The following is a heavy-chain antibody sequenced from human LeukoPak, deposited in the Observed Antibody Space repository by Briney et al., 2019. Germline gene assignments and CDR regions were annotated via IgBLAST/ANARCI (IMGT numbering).Heavy chain of an antibody. CDR1: GGSISSYY. D-gene: IGHD3-3*01. J-gene: IGHJ3*02. CDR2: IYYSGST. Sequence: PSETLSLTCTVSGGSISSYYWSWIRQPPGKGLEWIGYIYYSGSTNYNPSLKSRVTISVDTSKNQFSLKLSSVTAADTAVYYCARKYYDFWSGMRAFDIWGQGTMVTVSS. V-gene: IGHV4-59*01. CDR3: ARKYYDFWSGMRAFDI.